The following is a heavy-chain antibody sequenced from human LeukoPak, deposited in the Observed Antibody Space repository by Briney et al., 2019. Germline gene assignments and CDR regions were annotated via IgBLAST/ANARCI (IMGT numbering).Heavy chain of an antibody. V-gene: IGHV1-24*01. D-gene: IGHD4-17*01. J-gene: IGHJ4*02. Sequence: GASVKVSCKVSGYTLTELSMHWMRQAPGKGLEWMGGFDPEDGETIYAQKFQGRVTMTEDTSTDTAYMELSSLRSEDTAVYYCATEYLPTVTTRFTLFDYRGQGTLVTVSS. CDR1: GYTLTELS. CDR3: ATEYLPTVTTRFTLFDY. CDR2: FDPEDGET.